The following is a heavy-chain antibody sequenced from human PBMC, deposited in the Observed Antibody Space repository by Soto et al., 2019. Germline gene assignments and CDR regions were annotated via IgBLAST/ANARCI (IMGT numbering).Heavy chain of an antibody. D-gene: IGHD2-15*01. V-gene: IGHV1-69*12. CDR2: IIPIFGTA. Sequence: QVQLVQSGAAVKKPGSSVKVSCKASGGTFSSYAISWVRQAPGQGLEWMGGIIPIFGTANYAQMFQGRVTITADESTSTAYMELSSLRSEDTVVYYCARVLGVDGRYYYYGMDVWGQGTTVTVSS. CDR3: ARVLGVDGRYYYYGMDV. CDR1: GGTFSSYA. J-gene: IGHJ6*02.